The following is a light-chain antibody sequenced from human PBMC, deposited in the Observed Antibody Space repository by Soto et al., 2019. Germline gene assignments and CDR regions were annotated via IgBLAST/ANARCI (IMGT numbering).Light chain of an antibody. J-gene: IGKJ2*01. Sequence: DVQMTQSPSSLFASFGDRVTLTCRSSRDISQYLNWYQQRPGKAPTVLIYAASVLQDGVPSRFSGAGSGTDFSLTISSLQREDSATYFCQQSSAVPYTFGRGTKL. V-gene: IGKV1-39*01. CDR1: RDISQY. CDR3: QQSSAVPYT. CDR2: AAS.